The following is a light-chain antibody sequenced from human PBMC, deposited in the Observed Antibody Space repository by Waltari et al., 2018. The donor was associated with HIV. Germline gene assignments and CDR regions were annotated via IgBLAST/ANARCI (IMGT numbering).Light chain of an antibody. CDR2: NGS. CDR3: HVWDRSSDHHV. CDR1: NIGSKS. J-gene: IGLJ1*01. V-gene: IGLV3-21*02. Sequence: SYVLTQSPSVSVAPGQTASITCGGNNIGSKSVHWYQQKAGQAPVLVVYNGSDRPSGIPERFSGSRSGNTATLTIGRVEAGDEADYYCHVWDRSSDHHVFGPGTKVTVL.